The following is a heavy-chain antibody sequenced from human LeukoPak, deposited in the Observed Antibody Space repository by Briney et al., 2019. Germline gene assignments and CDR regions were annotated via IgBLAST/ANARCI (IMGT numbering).Heavy chain of an antibody. V-gene: IGHV3-33*08. Sequence: GGSLRLSCAASGFTFSSYSMNWVRQAPGKGLEWVAVIWYDGSNKYYADSVKGRFTISRDNSKNTLYLQMNSLRAEDTAVYYCARDPYGDYYFDYWGQGTLVTVSS. D-gene: IGHD4-17*01. CDR1: GFTFSSYS. CDR3: ARDPYGDYYFDY. J-gene: IGHJ4*02. CDR2: IWYDGSNK.